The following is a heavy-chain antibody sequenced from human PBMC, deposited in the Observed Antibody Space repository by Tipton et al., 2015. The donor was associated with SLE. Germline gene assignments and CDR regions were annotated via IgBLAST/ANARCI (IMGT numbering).Heavy chain of an antibody. Sequence: TLSLTCTVSGGSISSYYWSWIRQPPGKGLEWIGYIYYSGSTNYNPSLKSRVTISVDTSKNQFSLKLSSVTAADTAVYYCARGGRRDYYYYYYYMDVWGKGTTVTVSS. J-gene: IGHJ6*03. V-gene: IGHV4-59*01. CDR1: GGSISSYY. D-gene: IGHD3-16*01. CDR3: ARGGRRDYYYYYYYMDV. CDR2: IYYSGST.